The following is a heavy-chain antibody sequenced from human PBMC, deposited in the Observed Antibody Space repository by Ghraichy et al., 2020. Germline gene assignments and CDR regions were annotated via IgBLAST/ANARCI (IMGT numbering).Heavy chain of an antibody. CDR2: MYNSGST. J-gene: IGHJ6*03. CDR1: GASVSSGSYY. V-gene: IGHV4-61*01. D-gene: IGHD4-23*01. Sequence: SETLSLTCTVSGASVSSGSYYWNWIRRSPGEALEWIEFMYNSGSTEYNPSLRGRVTISVDTSKNQFSLKMSSVIAADTAIYFCTRRRIWSLPPSGRRNDYMDVWGKGTTVTVSS. CDR3: TRRRIWSLPPSGRRNDYMDV.